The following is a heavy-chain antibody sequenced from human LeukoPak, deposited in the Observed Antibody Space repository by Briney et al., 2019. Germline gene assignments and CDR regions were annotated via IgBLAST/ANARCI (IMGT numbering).Heavy chain of an antibody. Sequence: GGSLRLSCAASGFTFSSYAMHWVRQAPGKGLEWVAVISYDGSNKYYADSVKGRFTISRDNSKNTLYLQMNSLRAEDTAVYYCARGPVAVAGIFDYWGQGTLVTVSS. CDR3: ARGPVAVAGIFDY. J-gene: IGHJ4*02. V-gene: IGHV3-30*04. D-gene: IGHD6-19*01. CDR2: ISYDGSNK. CDR1: GFTFSSYA.